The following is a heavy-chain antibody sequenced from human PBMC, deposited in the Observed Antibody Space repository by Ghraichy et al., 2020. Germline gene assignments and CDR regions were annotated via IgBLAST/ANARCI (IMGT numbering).Heavy chain of an antibody. CDR2: ISSSSSYI. CDR3: ARDTVYSSGWHAALPKNC. CDR1: GFTFSSYS. Sequence: GGSLRLSCAASGFTFSSYSMNWVRQAPGKGLEWVSSISSSSSYIYYADSVKGRFTISRDNAKNSLYLQMNSLRAEDTAVYYCARDTVYSSGWHAALPKNCWGQGTLVTVSS. D-gene: IGHD6-19*01. J-gene: IGHJ4*02. V-gene: IGHV3-21*01.